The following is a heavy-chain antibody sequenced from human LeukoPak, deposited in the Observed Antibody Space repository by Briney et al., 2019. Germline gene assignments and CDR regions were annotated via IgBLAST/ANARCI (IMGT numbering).Heavy chain of an antibody. Sequence: ASVKVSCKASGYTFTGYYMHWVRQAPGQGLEWMGWINPNSGGTNYAQKFQGRVTMTRDTSISTAYMELSRLRSDDTAVYYCARNLGPYYDFWSGYLDYWGQGTLVTVSS. CDR3: ARNLGPYYDFWSGYLDY. V-gene: IGHV1-2*02. CDR1: GYTFTGYY. J-gene: IGHJ4*02. CDR2: INPNSGGT. D-gene: IGHD3-3*01.